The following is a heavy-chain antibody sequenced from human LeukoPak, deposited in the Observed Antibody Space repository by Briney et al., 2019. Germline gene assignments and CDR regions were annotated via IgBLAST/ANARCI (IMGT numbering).Heavy chain of an antibody. CDR1: GFTFSSYG. CDR2: ISSNGGST. D-gene: IGHD2-8*01. CDR3: AREYCTNGVCYKRFDY. V-gene: IGHV3-64*01. J-gene: IGHJ4*02. Sequence: GSLRLSCAASGFTFSSYGMHWVRQAPGKGLEYVSGISSNGGSTYHANSVKGRFTISRDNSKDTLYLQMGSLRAEDMAVYYCAREYCTNGVCYKRFDYWGQGTLVTVSS.